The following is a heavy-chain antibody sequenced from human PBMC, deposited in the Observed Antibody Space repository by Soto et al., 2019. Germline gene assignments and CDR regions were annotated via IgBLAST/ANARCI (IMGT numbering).Heavy chain of an antibody. J-gene: IGHJ3*02. CDR1: GGTFSSYS. V-gene: IGHV1-69*13. CDR2: IIPIFGTA. CDR3: ARSYYYDSSGYYRTGDAFDI. Sequence: SVKVSCKASGGTFSSYSISWVLQAPGQGLEWMGGIIPIFGTANYAQKFQGRVTITADESTSTAYMELSSLRSEDTAVYYCARSYYYDSSGYYRTGDAFDIWGQGTMVTVSS. D-gene: IGHD3-22*01.